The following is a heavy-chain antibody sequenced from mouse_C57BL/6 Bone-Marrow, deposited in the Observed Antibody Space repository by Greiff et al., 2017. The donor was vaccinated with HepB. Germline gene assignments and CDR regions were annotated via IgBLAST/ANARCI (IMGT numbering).Heavy chain of an antibody. J-gene: IGHJ2*01. CDR3: VRHRTLYPFDG. CDR1: GFSFNTYA. Sequence: EVHLVESGGGLVQPKGSLKLSCAASGFSFNTYAMNWVRQAPGKGLEWVARIRSKSNNYATYYADSVKDRFTISRDASESMLYLQMNNLKTEDTARYYCVRHRTLYPFDGWGQGTTLTVSS. D-gene: IGHD5-1*01. CDR2: IRSKSNNYAT. V-gene: IGHV10-1*01.